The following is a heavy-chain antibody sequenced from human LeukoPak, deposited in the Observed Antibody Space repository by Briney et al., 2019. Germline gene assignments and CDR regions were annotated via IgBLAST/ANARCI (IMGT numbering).Heavy chain of an antibody. CDR1: GDSISSYY. D-gene: IGHD1-14*01. CDR2: IYTSGST. V-gene: IGHV4-4*07. Sequence: PSETLSLTCTVSGDSISSYYWSWIRQPAGKGLEWIGHIYTSGSTNYNPSLKSRVTISVDTSKNQFSLKLSSVTAADTAVYYCARRGTIDYYYYYMDVWGKGTTVTISS. CDR3: ARRGTIDYYYYYMDV. J-gene: IGHJ6*03.